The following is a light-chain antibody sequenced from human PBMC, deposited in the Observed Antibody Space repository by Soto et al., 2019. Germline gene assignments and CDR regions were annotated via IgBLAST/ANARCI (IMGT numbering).Light chain of an antibody. V-gene: IGKV4-1*01. CDR3: QQYYNTPWT. CDR2: WAS. J-gene: IGKJ1*01. Sequence: DIVMTQSPDSLAVSLGERATINCKSSQSVLYSSDNKNYLAWYQQKPGQPPKLLIYWASTRASGVPDRFSGSGSGTDFTLTISSLQAEDVAVYYCQQYYNTPWTFGQGTNVEIK. CDR1: QSVLYSSDNKNY.